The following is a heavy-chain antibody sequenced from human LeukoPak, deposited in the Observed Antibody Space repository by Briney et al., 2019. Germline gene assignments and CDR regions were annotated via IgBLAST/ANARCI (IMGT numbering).Heavy chain of an antibody. CDR3: ARGRGLVVVVPATHHTAFDI. CDR1: GGSFSGYY. Sequence: SETLSLTCAVYGGSFSGYYWSWIRQPPGKGLEWIGEINHSGSTNYNPSLKSRVTISVDTSKNQFSLKLSSVTAADTAVYYCARGRGLVVVVPATHHTAFDIWGQGTMVTVSS. CDR2: INHSGST. J-gene: IGHJ3*02. V-gene: IGHV4-34*01. D-gene: IGHD2-2*01.